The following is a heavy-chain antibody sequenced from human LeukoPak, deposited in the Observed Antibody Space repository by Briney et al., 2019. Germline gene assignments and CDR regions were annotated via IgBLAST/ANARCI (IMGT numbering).Heavy chain of an antibody. D-gene: IGHD6-6*01. V-gene: IGHV1-2*02. Sequence: GASVKVSCKPSGYTFTGYYMHWVRQAPGQGLECIGWINPNSGATTYAQKFQGRVTMTTDTSVTTAYMELSRLTSDDMAVYYCAREVSPWGSSFDYWGQGTLVTVSS. CDR1: GYTFTGYY. CDR3: AREVSPWGSSFDY. CDR2: INPNSGAT. J-gene: IGHJ4*02.